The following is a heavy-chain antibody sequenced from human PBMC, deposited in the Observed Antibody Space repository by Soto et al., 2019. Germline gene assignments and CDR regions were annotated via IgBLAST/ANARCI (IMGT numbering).Heavy chain of an antibody. CDR1: GGSISSGGYS. Sequence: QLQLQESGSGLVKPSQTLSLTCAVSGGSISSGGYSWSWIRQPPGKGLEWIGYIYHSGSTYYNPSLKRRVTIXXDXSXIQFSLKLSSVTAADTAVYYCARGYDSSGYYWSFDIWGQGTMVTVSS. J-gene: IGHJ3*02. CDR3: ARGYDSSGYYWSFDI. CDR2: IYHSGST. V-gene: IGHV4-30-2*01. D-gene: IGHD3-22*01.